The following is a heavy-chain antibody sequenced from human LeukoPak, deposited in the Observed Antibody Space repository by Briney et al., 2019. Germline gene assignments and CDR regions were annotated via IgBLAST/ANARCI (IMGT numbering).Heavy chain of an antibody. V-gene: IGHV1-3*01. D-gene: IGHD2-2*01. J-gene: IGHJ4*02. CDR1: GYTVTSHT. CDR3: ARGSPYQLLSY. CDR2: INAGNGNT. Sequence: GASAKVSCKASGYTVTSHTIHWVRQAPGQRLEWMGWINAGNGNTEYSQKLQGRVTITRDTSTSTAYMDLSSLRSEDTAVYYCARGSPYQLLSYWGQGTLVIVSS.